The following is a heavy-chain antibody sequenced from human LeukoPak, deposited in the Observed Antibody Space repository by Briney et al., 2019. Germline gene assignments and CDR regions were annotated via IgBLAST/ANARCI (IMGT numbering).Heavy chain of an antibody. D-gene: IGHD5-18*01. Sequence: GGSLRLSCAASGLTLSGYSVNWVRQAPGKGLEWISYSSGSNTINYADSVKGRFTISRDSAKNSLFLQMNSLRDEDTAVYYCVRTGGYRYGPLEYWGQGTLVTVS. CDR2: SSGSNTI. V-gene: IGHV3-48*02. J-gene: IGHJ4*02. CDR3: VRTGGYRYGPLEY. CDR1: GLTLSGYS.